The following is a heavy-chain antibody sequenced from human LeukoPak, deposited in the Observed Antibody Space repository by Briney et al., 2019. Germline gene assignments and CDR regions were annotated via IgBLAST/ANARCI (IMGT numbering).Heavy chain of an antibody. J-gene: IGHJ4*02. CDR2: IRYDGSNK. Sequence: PGGSLRLSCAASGFTFSSYGMHWVRQAPGKGLEWVAFIRYDGSNKYYADSVKGRFTISRDNSKNTLYLQMNSLRAEDTAVYYCAKAQYEYSSSSGDYWGQGTLATVSS. D-gene: IGHD6-6*01. CDR3: AKAQYEYSSSSGDY. CDR1: GFTFSSYG. V-gene: IGHV3-30*02.